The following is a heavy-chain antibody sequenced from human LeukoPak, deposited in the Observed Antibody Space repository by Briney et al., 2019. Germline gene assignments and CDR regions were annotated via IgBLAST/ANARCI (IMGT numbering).Heavy chain of an antibody. V-gene: IGHV3-23*01. CDR1: GFTFSSYA. J-gene: IGHJ6*02. CDR2: ISGSGGST. CDR3: AKGGDSSGVVDGYYYYGMDV. Sequence: GGSLRLSCAASGFTFSSYAMSWVRQAPGKGLEWVSAISGSGGSTYYADSVKGRFTISRENSKNTLYLKMDSLRAEDTAVYYCAKGGDSSGVVDGYYYYGMDVWGQGTTVTVSS. D-gene: IGHD6-19*01.